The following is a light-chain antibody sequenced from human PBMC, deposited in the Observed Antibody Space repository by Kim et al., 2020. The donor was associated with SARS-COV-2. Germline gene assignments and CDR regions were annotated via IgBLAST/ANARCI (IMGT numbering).Light chain of an antibody. J-gene: IGKJ1*01. CDR3: QQYSSSPAT. CDR2: GAS. CDR1: QSVSSNY. V-gene: IGKV3-20*01. Sequence: PGKNGALSGRASQSVSSNYLAWYQQKPGQAPRLLIYGASSRATGIPDRFSGSGSGTDFTLTITRLEPEDFAVYYCQQYSSSPATFGQRTKVDIK.